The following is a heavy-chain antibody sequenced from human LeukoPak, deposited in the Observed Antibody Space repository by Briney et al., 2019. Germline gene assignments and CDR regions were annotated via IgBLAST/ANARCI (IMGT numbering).Heavy chain of an antibody. Sequence: SETLSLTCTVSGGSISSGGYYWSWIRQPLGKGLEWIGYIYHSGSTYYNPSLKSRVTISVDRSKNQFSLKLSSVTAADTAVYYCARGLRFLEWFGYFDYWGQGTLVTVSS. CDR2: IYHSGST. J-gene: IGHJ4*02. CDR1: GGSISSGGYY. D-gene: IGHD3-3*01. V-gene: IGHV4-30-2*01. CDR3: ARGLRFLEWFGYFDY.